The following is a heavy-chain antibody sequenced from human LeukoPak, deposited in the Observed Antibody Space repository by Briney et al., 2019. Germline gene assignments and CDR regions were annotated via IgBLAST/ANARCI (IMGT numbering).Heavy chain of an antibody. CDR1: GFTFSSYS. Sequence: GGSLRLSCAASGFTFSSYSMNWVRQAPGKGLEWVSAISGSGGGTYYADSVKGRFAISRDNSKNTLYLQLNSLRAEDTAVYYCASQKESFYDSSGNCWGQGTLVTVSS. V-gene: IGHV3-23*01. D-gene: IGHD3-22*01. CDR3: ASQKESFYDSSGNC. J-gene: IGHJ4*02. CDR2: ISGSGGGT.